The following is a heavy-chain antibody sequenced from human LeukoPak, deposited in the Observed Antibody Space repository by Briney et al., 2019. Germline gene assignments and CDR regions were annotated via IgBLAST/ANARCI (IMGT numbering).Heavy chain of an antibody. V-gene: IGHV3-30*18. D-gene: IGHD3-16*02. CDR2: ISYDGSNK. CDR3: TKEHVWESYRPRTAFEV. CDR1: GFTFSSYG. J-gene: IGHJ3*01. Sequence: GGSLRLSCAASGFTFSSYGMHWVRQAPGKGLEWVAVISYDGSNKYYADSVKGRFTISRDNSKNTLYLQMNSLRAEDTAVYYCTKEHVWESYRPRTAFEVWGQGTVVTVSS.